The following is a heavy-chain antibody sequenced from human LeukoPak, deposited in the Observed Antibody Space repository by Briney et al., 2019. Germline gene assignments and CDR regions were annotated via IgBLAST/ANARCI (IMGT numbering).Heavy chain of an antibody. CDR3: ARVKVVVAATRRLLVRRWFDP. Sequence: ASVKLSCNASGYTFTSYDINWVRQATGQGLEWMGWMNPNSGNTGYAQKFQGRVTMTRNPSKSKAYMELSSLRSEDAAVYYCARVKVVVAATRRLLVRRWFDPWGQGTVVSVSS. V-gene: IGHV1-8*01. J-gene: IGHJ5*02. CDR1: GYTFTSYD. D-gene: IGHD2-15*01. CDR2: MNPNSGNT.